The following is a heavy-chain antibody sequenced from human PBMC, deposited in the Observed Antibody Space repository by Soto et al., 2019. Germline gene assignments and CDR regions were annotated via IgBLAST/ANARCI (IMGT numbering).Heavy chain of an antibody. V-gene: IGHV3-23*01. D-gene: IGHD6-19*01. CDR1: GFTFSNYA. CDR3: AKADGQQWLIPHLDN. CDR2: VSGSGGST. Sequence: EVHLLESRGGLVQPGGSLRLSRAASGFTFSNYAMTWVRQAPGKGLEWVSGVSGSGGSTNYADAVKGRFTISRDNSKNTVSLQLNSLRVEDTAQYYCAKADGQQWLIPHLDNWGQGTLVTVS. J-gene: IGHJ4*02.